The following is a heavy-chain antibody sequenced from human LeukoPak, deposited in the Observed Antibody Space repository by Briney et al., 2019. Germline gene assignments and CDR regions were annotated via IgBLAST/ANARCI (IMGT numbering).Heavy chain of an antibody. D-gene: IGHD2-8*01. Sequence: SETLSLTCAVYGGSFSGYYWSWIRQPPGKGLEWIGEINHSGSTNYNPSLKSRVTISVDTSKSQFSLKLSSVTAADTAVYYCARAPLNGPKAGLGYCTNGVCDESDYWGQGTLVTVSS. CDR1: GGSFSGYY. J-gene: IGHJ4*02. CDR2: INHSGST. CDR3: ARAPLNGPKAGLGYCTNGVCDESDY. V-gene: IGHV4-34*01.